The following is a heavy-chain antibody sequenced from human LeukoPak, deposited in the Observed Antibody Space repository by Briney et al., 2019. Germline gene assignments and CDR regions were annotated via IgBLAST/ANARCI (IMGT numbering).Heavy chain of an antibody. V-gene: IGHV1-46*01. CDR3: ARLRSRGGDCYYFDY. Sequence: ASVKVSCKASGYTFTSYGISWVRQAPGQGLEWMGIINPRGGSTNYAQEFQGRVTMTRGTSTSTVYMELSSLTSEDTAVYYCARLRSRGGDCYYFDYWGQGTLVTVSS. J-gene: IGHJ4*02. CDR1: GYTFTSYG. CDR2: INPRGGST. D-gene: IGHD2-21*02.